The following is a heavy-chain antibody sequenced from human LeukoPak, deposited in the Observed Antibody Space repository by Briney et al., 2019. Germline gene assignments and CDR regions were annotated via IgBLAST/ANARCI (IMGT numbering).Heavy chain of an antibody. CDR3: ARDRTVQYYDFWSGYYTIDAFDI. D-gene: IGHD3-3*01. CDR2: IYTSGST. Sequence: PSETLSLTCTVSGGSISSYYWSWIRQPAGKGLGWIGRIYTSGSTNYNPSLKSRVTMSVDTSKNQFSLKLSSVTAADTAVYYCARDRTVQYYDFWSGYYTIDAFDIWGQGTMVTVSS. J-gene: IGHJ3*02. V-gene: IGHV4-4*07. CDR1: GGSISSYY.